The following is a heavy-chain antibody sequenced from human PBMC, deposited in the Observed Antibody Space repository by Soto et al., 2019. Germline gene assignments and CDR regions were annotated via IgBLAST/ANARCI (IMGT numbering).Heavy chain of an antibody. CDR1: GYTFTSYG. CDR2: ISAYNGNT. Sequence: EASVKVSCKASGYTFTSYGISWVRQAPGQGLEWMGWISAYNGNTNYAQKLQGRVTMTTDTSTSTAYMELRSLRSDDTAVYYCARDPTYYDFWSGYPFVDYYYGMDVWGQGTTVTVSS. J-gene: IGHJ6*02. CDR3: ARDPTYYDFWSGYPFVDYYYGMDV. D-gene: IGHD3-3*01. V-gene: IGHV1-18*01.